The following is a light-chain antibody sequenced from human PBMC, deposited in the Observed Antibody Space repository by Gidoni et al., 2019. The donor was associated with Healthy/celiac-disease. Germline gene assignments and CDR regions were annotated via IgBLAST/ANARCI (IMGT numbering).Light chain of an antibody. CDR2: SNN. J-gene: IGLJ3*02. CDR3: AAWDDSLNGYWV. V-gene: IGLV1-44*01. CDR1: SSNIGSNT. Sequence: QSVLTQPPSASGTPGQRVTISCSGSSSNIGSNTVNWYQQLPGPAPTLLIYSNNQRPSGVPDRFSGSKSGTSASLAISGLQSEDEADYYCAAWDDSLNGYWVFGGGTKLTVL.